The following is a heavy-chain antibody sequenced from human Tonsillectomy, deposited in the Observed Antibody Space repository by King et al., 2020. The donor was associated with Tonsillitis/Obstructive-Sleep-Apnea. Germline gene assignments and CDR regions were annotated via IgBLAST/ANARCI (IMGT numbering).Heavy chain of an antibody. CDR1: GFTFDDFA. V-gene: IGHV3-9*01. Sequence: VQLVESGGGLVQPGRSLRLSCAASGFTFDDFAMNWVRQAPGKGLEWVSGISWNSGKIVYADSVKGRFTISRDNAKNSLYLQMNSLRPEDTALYYCAKAVGTMIVVVAFDIWGQGTMVTVSS. D-gene: IGHD3-22*01. CDR2: ISWNSGKI. J-gene: IGHJ3*02. CDR3: AKAVGTMIVVVAFDI.